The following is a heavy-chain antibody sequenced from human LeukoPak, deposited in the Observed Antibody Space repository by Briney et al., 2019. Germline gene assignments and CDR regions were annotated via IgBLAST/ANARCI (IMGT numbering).Heavy chain of an antibody. CDR3: ASNPEGYYSSRIEFDY. J-gene: IGHJ4*02. CDR2: IKQDGSEK. CDR1: GFTFSSYW. Sequence: GGSLRLSCSASGFTFSSYWMSWVRQAPGKGLEWVANIKQDGSEKYYVDSVKGRFTISRDNAKNSLYLQMNSLRAEDTAVYYCASNPEGYYSSRIEFDYWGQGTLVTVSS. D-gene: IGHD3-22*01. V-gene: IGHV3-7*01.